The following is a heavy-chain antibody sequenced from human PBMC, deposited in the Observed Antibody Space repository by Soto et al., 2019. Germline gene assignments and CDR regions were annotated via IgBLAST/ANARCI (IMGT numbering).Heavy chain of an antibody. CDR2: ISGSGLRT. J-gene: IGHJ1*01. D-gene: IGHD2-2*01. Sequence: EVQVLESGGGLIQPGGSLRLSCAVSGVTFSHYAMDWVRRAPGKGLEWVSGISGSGLRTYYAASVQGRFTISRDNSKNTVYLQMNNLRADDTAVYYCAKDTNAGTNALSTEFFLHWGQCTLVTVSS. CDR3: AKDTNAGTNALSTEFFLH. V-gene: IGHV3-23*01. CDR1: GVTFSHYA.